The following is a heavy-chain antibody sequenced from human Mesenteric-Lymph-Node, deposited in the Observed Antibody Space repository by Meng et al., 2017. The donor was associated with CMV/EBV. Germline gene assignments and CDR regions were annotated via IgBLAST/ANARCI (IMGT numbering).Heavy chain of an antibody. CDR1: GGSISSSSYY. CDR2: IYYSGST. J-gene: IGHJ5*02. CDR3: AREGGCSSTSCQSNWFDP. V-gene: IGHV4-39*07. Sequence: SETLSLTCTVSGGSISSSSYYWGWIRQPPGKGLEWIGSIYYSGSTYYNPSLKSRVTISVDTSQHQFFLKLSSVTAADTSSYYGAREGGCSSTSCQSNWFDPWGQGTLVTVSS. D-gene: IGHD2-2*01.